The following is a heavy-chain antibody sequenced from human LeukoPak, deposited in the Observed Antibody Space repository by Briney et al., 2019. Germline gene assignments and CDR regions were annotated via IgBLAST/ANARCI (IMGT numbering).Heavy chain of an antibody. CDR3: ARHERGAENLDY. Sequence: PPDTLSLTCTVSGASISNYYWSWIRQPPGKGLECIGYVSYSGRTNHNPSLKSRVTISADTSKSQFSLKLTSVTAADTAVYYCARHERGAENLDYWGQGTLVSVS. J-gene: IGHJ4*02. CDR2: VSYSGRT. CDR1: GASISNYY. V-gene: IGHV4-59*08. D-gene: IGHD1-1*01.